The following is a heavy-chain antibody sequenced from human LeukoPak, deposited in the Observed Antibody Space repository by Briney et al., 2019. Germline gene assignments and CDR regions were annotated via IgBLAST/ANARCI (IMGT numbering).Heavy chain of an antibody. CDR3: AKAPLGRCTGAICYSFDY. D-gene: IGHD2-15*01. Sequence: GGSLRLSCAASGFTFNNYAMSWVRQAPGRGLEWVSAISGSDAGTYYADSVKGRFTISRDNSKNTLYLQMNSLGAEDAAVYYCAKAPLGRCTGAICYSFDYWGQGTLVTVSS. V-gene: IGHV3-23*01. J-gene: IGHJ4*02. CDR1: GFTFNNYA. CDR2: ISGSDAGT.